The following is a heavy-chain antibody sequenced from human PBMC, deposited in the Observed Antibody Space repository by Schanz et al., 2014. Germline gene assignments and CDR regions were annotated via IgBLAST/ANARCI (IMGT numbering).Heavy chain of an antibody. J-gene: IGHJ4*02. CDR1: GFTFSSYG. CDR2: ISLDGSNQ. Sequence: QVHLVESGGGVVQPGRSLRLSCAASGFTFSSYGMHWVRQAPGKGLEWVAIISLDGSNQYYADSVKGRFTISRDNSKNTLYLQMNSLRAEDTAVYYCAVLGGFGGLPLDYRGQGTLVTVSS. D-gene: IGHD3-10*01. V-gene: IGHV3-30*03. CDR3: AVLGGFGGLPLDY.